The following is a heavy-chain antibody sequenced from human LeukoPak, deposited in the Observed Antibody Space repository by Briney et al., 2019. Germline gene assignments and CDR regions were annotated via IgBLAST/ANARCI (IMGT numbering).Heavy chain of an antibody. J-gene: IGHJ4*02. CDR3: ARDHGYSSSWYYFDY. CDR2: IYTSGST. V-gene: IGHV4-61*02. Sequence: PSETLSLTCTVSGGSTSSGSYYWSWIRQPAGKGLEWIGRIYTSGSTNYNPSLKSRVTISVDTSKNQFSLKLSSVTAADTAVYYCARDHGYSSSWYYFDYWGQGTLVTVSS. D-gene: IGHD6-13*01. CDR1: GGSTSSGSYY.